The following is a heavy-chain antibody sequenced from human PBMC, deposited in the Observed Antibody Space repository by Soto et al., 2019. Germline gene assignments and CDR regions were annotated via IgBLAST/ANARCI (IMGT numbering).Heavy chain of an antibody. D-gene: IGHD4-4*01. J-gene: IGHJ4*02. CDR1: GFTFSDYW. Sequence: GGSLRLSCAGSGFTFSDYWMNWVRQAPGKGLEWVANIKKDGGGELYVDSVKGRFTISRDNAKNSLFLQMNRLRAEDTAVYYCVTESGRLTTDYWGQGTLVTVSS. CDR2: IKKDGGGE. V-gene: IGHV3-7*03. CDR3: VTESGRLTTDY.